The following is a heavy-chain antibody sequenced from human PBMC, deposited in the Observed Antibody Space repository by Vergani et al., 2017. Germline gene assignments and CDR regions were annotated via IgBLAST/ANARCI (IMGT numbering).Heavy chain of an antibody. CDR2: IYYSGST. V-gene: IGHV4-59*01. CDR3: ARFYCSGGGCYTDY. Sequence: QVQLQESGPGLVKPSETLSLTCTVSGGSISSYYWSWIRQPPGKGLEWIGYIYYSGSTNYTPSLKSRVTISVDTSKNQFSLKLSSVTAADTAVYYCARFYCSGGGCYTDYWGQGTLVTVSS. CDR1: GGSISSYY. D-gene: IGHD2-15*01. J-gene: IGHJ4*02.